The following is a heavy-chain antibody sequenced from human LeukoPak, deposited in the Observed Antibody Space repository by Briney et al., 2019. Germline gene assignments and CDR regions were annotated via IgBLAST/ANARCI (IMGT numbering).Heavy chain of an antibody. CDR3: ARGMITFGGVIGYYYYYMDV. J-gene: IGHJ6*03. Sequence: NSSETLSLTCAVYGGSLSGYYWSWIRQPPGKGLEWIGEINHSGSTNYNPSLKSRVTISVDTSKNQFSLKLSSVTAADTAVYYCARGMITFGGVIGYYYYYMDVWGKGTTVTISS. CDR2: INHSGST. CDR1: GGSLSGYY. V-gene: IGHV4-34*01. D-gene: IGHD3-16*02.